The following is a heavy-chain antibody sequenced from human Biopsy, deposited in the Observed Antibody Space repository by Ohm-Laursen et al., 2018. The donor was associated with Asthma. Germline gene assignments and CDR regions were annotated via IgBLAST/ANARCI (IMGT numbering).Heavy chain of an antibody. V-gene: IGHV1-18*01. CDR1: GYTFNSAG. Sequence: SVKVSCKTSGYTFNSAGITWVRQAPGQGLEWMGWISVYNGNTKVAQKLQDRVTTITDTSTSTAYMELRNLRSDDTAVYFCARAVDYSHYYGIDVWGQGTTVTVS. J-gene: IGHJ6*02. CDR2: ISVYNGNT. CDR3: ARAVDYSHYYGIDV. D-gene: IGHD3-10*01.